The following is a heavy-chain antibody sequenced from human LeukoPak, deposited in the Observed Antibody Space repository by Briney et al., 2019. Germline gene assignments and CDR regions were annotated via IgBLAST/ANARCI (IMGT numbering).Heavy chain of an antibody. CDR2: IAPMSATP. CDR3: AGDPPGTPVGFDI. D-gene: IGHD3-10*01. J-gene: IGHJ3*02. Sequence: SVKVSCKTSAGTFSRYAISWVRQAPGQGLEWMGRIAPMSATPSQTQWIQGRVTITADISTNTVYLDLSSLRSEDTALYFCAGDPPGTPVGFDIWGQGTMVTVSS. V-gene: IGHV1-69*06. CDR1: AGTFSRYA.